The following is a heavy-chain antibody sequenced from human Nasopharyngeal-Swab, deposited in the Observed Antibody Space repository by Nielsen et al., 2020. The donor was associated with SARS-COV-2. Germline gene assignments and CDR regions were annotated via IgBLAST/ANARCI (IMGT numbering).Heavy chain of an antibody. CDR1: GFTFSSNA. Sequence: GESLKISCAASGFTFSSNAMSWVRQAPGKGLEWVSAISGSGGSTYYADSVKGRFTISRDNSKNTLYLQMNSLRAEDTAVYYCAKTDYGDLPYYFVYWGQGTLVTVSS. V-gene: IGHV3-23*01. CDR2: ISGSGGST. CDR3: AKTDYGDLPYYFVY. J-gene: IGHJ4*02. D-gene: IGHD4-17*01.